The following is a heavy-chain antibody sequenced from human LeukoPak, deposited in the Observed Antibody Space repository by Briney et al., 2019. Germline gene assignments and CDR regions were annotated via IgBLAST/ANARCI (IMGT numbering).Heavy chain of an antibody. J-gene: IGHJ6*03. V-gene: IGHV3-53*01. CDR2: IYSGGST. CDR1: GFTVSSNY. D-gene: IGHD5-12*01. Sequence: PGGSLRLSCAASGFTVSSNYMSWVRQAPGKGLKWVSVIYSGGSTYYADSVKGRFTISRDNSKNTLYLQMNSLRAEDTAVYYCARLYSGYDWANYYYYYMDVWGKGTTVTVSS. CDR3: ARLYSGYDWANYYYYYMDV.